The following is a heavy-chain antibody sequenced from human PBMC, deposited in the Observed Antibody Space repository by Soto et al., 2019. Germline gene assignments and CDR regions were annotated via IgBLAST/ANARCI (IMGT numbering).Heavy chain of an antibody. Sequence: SGGSLRLSWSASGWYFSSYTRHWVLQATGKGLEYVSAISSNGGSTYYADSVKGRFTISRDNSKKTLYLQMSSLRAEDTAVYYCVKSYQQQLAAYYFDYWGQGTLVSVSS. D-gene: IGHD6-13*01. CDR1: GWYFSSYT. CDR3: VKSYQQQLAAYYFDY. CDR2: ISSNGGST. J-gene: IGHJ4*02. V-gene: IGHV3-64D*08.